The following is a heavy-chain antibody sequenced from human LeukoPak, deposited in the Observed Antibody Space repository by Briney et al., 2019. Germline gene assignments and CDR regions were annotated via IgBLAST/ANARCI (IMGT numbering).Heavy chain of an antibody. Sequence: QSGGSLRLSCAASGFTFSIYAMSWVRQAPGKGLEWVSTISGSGDNTYYAESVKGRFTISRDNAKNSLYLQMNSLRAEDTALYYCARGYSSSGAFDIWGQGTMVTVSS. CDR3: ARGYSSSGAFDI. CDR1: GFTFSIYA. V-gene: IGHV3-23*01. CDR2: ISGSGDNT. D-gene: IGHD6-13*01. J-gene: IGHJ3*02.